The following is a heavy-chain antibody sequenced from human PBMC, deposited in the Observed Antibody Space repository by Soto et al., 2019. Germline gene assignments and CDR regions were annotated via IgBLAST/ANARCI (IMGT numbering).Heavy chain of an antibody. Sequence: QITLKESGPTLVKPTQTLTLTCTFSGFSLRNSGVGVGWIRQPPGKALEWLALIYWDDDKRYRPSLKSRLTITKDTSETQVVLTMTNMDPVDTATYYCAHLTTGGFYFDYWGQGTLVTVSS. D-gene: IGHD4-17*01. J-gene: IGHJ4*02. V-gene: IGHV2-5*02. CDR2: IYWDDDK. CDR3: AHLTTGGFYFDY. CDR1: GFSLRNSGVG.